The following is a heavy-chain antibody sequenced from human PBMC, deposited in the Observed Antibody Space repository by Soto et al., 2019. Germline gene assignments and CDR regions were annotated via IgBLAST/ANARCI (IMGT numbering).Heavy chain of an antibody. Sequence: QGHLVQSGAEVKKPGASVKVSCKASGYTFTTYEMHWVRQAPGQGLEWMGIVNPRCGSTTYAQKFQCTLTLTRDTSTTTVYMELITLTIMVTAVYYCARTRGLAYWGQGTLVIVSS. CDR3: ARTRGLAY. J-gene: IGHJ4*02. CDR2: VNPRCGST. V-gene: IGHV1-46*03. D-gene: IGHD3-10*01. CDR1: GYTFTTYE.